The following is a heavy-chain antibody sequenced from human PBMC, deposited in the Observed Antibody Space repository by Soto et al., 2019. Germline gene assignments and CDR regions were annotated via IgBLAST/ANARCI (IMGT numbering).Heavy chain of an antibody. CDR2: INHSGST. CDR1: GGSFSGYY. Sequence: PSETLSLTYAVYGGSFSGYYWSWIRQPPGKGLEWFGEINHSGSTNYNPSLKSRVTISVDTSKNQFSPKLSSVTAADTAVYYCARAPDYYDSSGSPLGGNWFDPWGQGTLVTVSS. J-gene: IGHJ5*02. D-gene: IGHD3-22*01. CDR3: ARAPDYYDSSGSPLGGNWFDP. V-gene: IGHV4-34*01.